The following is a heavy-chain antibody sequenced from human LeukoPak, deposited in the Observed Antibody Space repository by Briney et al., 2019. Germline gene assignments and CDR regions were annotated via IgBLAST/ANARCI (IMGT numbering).Heavy chain of an antibody. CDR3: AREDSSGYYYFDY. J-gene: IGHJ4*02. V-gene: IGHV4-59*11. Sequence: SETLSLTCTVSGGSISNHYWSWIRQPPGKGLEWIGYIYYSGSTKYNPSLKSRVTISVDTSKNQFSLKLSSVTAADTAVYYCAREDSSGYYYFDYWGQGTLVTVSS. CDR1: GGSISNHY. D-gene: IGHD3-22*01. CDR2: IYYSGST.